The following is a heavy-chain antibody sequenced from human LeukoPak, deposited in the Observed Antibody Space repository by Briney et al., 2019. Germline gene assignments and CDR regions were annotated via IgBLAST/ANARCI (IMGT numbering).Heavy chain of an antibody. CDR2: IRYEGSNK. Sequence: GGSLRLSCAASGFTFSSYGMHWVRQAPAKGVEEVAFIRYEGSNKYYADSVKERFTIDRDNSKNTLYLQMNSLRAEDTALYYCAKDYYYDSSGYYYVPNIDYWGQGTLVTVSS. D-gene: IGHD3-22*01. CDR1: GFTFSSYG. V-gene: IGHV3-30*02. J-gene: IGHJ4*02. CDR3: AKDYYYDSSGYYYVPNIDY.